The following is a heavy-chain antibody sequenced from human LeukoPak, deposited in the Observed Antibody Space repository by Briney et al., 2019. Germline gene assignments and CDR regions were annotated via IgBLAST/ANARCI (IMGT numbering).Heavy chain of an antibody. CDR2: ISYDGSNK. D-gene: IGHD3-22*01. CDR1: GFTFSSYG. J-gene: IGHJ4*02. CDR3: AKDSYDRSGYYYYYFTT. Sequence: PGRSLRLSCAASGFTFSSYGMHWVRQAPGKGLEWVAVISYDGSNKYYADSVKGRFTISRDNSKNTLYLQMNSLRAEDTAVYYCAKDSYDRSGYYYYYFTTGAREPRSPSPQ. V-gene: IGHV3-30*18.